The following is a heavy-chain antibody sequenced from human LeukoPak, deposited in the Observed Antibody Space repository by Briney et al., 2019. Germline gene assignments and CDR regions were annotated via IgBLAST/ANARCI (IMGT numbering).Heavy chain of an antibody. D-gene: IGHD4-11*01. CDR1: GFTFSSFG. CDR2: IRYDGSNK. CDR3: AKIYSNYPYYYYMDV. Sequence: GGSLILSCAASGFTFSSFGMHWVRQAPGKGLEWVAFIRYDGSNKYYADSVKGRFTISRDNSKNTLYLQMNSLRAEDTAVYYCAKIYSNYPYYYYMDVWGKGTTVTVSS. J-gene: IGHJ6*03. V-gene: IGHV3-30*02.